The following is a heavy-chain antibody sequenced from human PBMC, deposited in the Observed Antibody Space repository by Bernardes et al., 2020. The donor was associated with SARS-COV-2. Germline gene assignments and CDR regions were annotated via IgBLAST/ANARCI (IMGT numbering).Heavy chain of an antibody. D-gene: IGHD7-27*01. CDR3: AKKVPRGPNCWAFDY. J-gene: IGHJ4*02. CDR1: GFSFSSYA. V-gene: IGHV3-23*01. Sequence: GGSLRLSCAASGFSFSSYAMNWVRQAPGKGLEWVSAITTNGNTYYADSVKGRFTISRDSSKNTLSLQMNSLRGEDTAVYYCAKKVPRGPNCWAFDYWGQGTLVTVCS. CDR2: ITTNGNT.